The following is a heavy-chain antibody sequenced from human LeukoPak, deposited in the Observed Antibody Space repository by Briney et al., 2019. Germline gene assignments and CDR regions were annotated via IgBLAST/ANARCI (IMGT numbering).Heavy chain of an antibody. CDR2: ISGSGGST. V-gene: IGHV3-23*01. CDR1: GFTFSSYA. J-gene: IGHJ6*01. D-gene: IGHD5-18*01. Sequence: PGGSLRLSCAASGFTFSSYAMSWVRQAPGKGLEWGSAISGSGGSTYYADSVQGRFTIYRDNSKNTLYLQMNSLRAEDTAVYYCASGGYSYGSDYYYYGMDVWGQGTTVTVSS. CDR3: ASGGYSYGSDYYYYGMDV.